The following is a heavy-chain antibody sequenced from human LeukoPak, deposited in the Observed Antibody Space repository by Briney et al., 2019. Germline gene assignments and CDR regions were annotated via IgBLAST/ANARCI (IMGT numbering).Heavy chain of an antibody. Sequence: PGGSLRLSCAASGFTFDDYAMHWVRQAPGKGLEWVSGISWNSGSIGYADSVKGRFTISRDNAKNSLYLQMNSLRAEDTALYYCAKQWELGFDYWGQGTLVTVSS. V-gene: IGHV3-9*01. CDR2: ISWNSGSI. D-gene: IGHD1-26*01. CDR1: GFTFDDYA. CDR3: AKQWELGFDY. J-gene: IGHJ4*02.